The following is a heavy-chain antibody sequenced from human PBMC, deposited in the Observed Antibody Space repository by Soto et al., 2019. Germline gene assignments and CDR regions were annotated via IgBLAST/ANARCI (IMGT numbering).Heavy chain of an antibody. CDR2: IWYDGSNK. CDR1: GFTFSSYG. D-gene: IGHD4-17*01. J-gene: IGHJ6*02. CDR3: ARDARSDYGDALYYYGMDV. Sequence: GGSLRLSCAASGFTFSSYGMHWVRQAPGKGLEWVAVIWYDGSNKYYADSVKGRFTISRDNSKNTLYLQMNSLRAEDTAVYYCARDARSDYGDALYYYGMDVWGQGTTVTVSS. V-gene: IGHV3-33*01.